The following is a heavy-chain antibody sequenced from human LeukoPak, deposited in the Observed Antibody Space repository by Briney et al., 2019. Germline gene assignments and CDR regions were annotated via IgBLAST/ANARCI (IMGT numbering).Heavy chain of an antibody. J-gene: IGHJ4*02. V-gene: IGHV3-48*01. Sequence: GGSLRLSCAASGFIFSSYGMNWVRRAPGKGLEWISYISSSSPTIYYADSVKGRFTISRDNAKNSLCLQMNSLRAEDTAIYYCARVHGGYPFDYWGQGTLVTVSS. CDR3: ARVHGGYPFDY. CDR1: GFIFSSYG. D-gene: IGHD2-15*01. CDR2: ISSSSPTI.